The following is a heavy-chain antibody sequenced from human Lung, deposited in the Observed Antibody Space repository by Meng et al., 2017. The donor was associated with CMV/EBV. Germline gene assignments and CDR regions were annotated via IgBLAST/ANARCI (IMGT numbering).Heavy chain of an antibody. J-gene: IGHJ1*01. D-gene: IGHD3-10*01. V-gene: IGHV3-30*03. CDR2: ISYDGEKK. CDR1: GYSFGNYA. Sequence: GESLKISCVGSGYSFGNYAMHWVRQAPGKGLEWVAFISYDGEKKFYRDSVKGRFTISRDNSKNTLILQMNSLRTEDTAVYYCARDYLESANYNVSFGYWGHGTLVTVSS. CDR3: ARDYLESANYNVSFGY.